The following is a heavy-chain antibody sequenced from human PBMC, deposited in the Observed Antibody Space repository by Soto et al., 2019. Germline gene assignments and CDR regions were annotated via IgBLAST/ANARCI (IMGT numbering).Heavy chain of an antibody. CDR2: IFYSGST. J-gene: IGHJ4*02. D-gene: IGHD1-1*01. CDR1: GVSISSYY. CDR3: AIMIGDNVLSFDS. Sequence: QVQLQESGPGLVKPSETLSLTCTGYGVSISSYYWSWIRQPPGKGLEWIGVIFYSGSTSYGPSLTSRVTISIDTSENQFSLKLSSVTAADTAVYYCAIMIGDNVLSFDSWGQGTLVAVSS. V-gene: IGHV4-59*01.